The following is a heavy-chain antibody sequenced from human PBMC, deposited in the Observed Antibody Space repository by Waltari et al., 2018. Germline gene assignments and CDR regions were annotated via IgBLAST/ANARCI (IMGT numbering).Heavy chain of an antibody. V-gene: IGHV4-59*08. CDR1: GGSISSYY. CDR3: ARLRGPPFSYYYYMDV. CDR2: IYYSGST. Sequence: QVQLQESGPGLVKPSETLSLTCTVSGGSISSYYWSWIRQPPGKGLEWIGYIYYSGSTNYNPSLKSRVTISVDTSKNQFSLKLSSVTAADTAVYYCARLRGPPFSYYYYMDVWGKGTTVTIS. D-gene: IGHD4-17*01. J-gene: IGHJ6*03.